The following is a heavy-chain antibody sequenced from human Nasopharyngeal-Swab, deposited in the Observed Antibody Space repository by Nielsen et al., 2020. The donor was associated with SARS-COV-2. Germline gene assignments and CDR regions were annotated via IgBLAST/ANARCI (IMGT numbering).Heavy chain of an antibody. CDR1: GFTFSSYS. Sequence: GGSLRLSCAASGFTFSSYSMNWVRQAPGKGLEWVSSISSSSSYIYYADSVKGRFTISRDNAKNSLYLQMNSLRAEDTAVYYCERDQRTYYGMDVWGQGTTVTVSS. CDR3: ERDQRTYYGMDV. J-gene: IGHJ6*02. CDR2: ISSSSSYI. V-gene: IGHV3-21*01.